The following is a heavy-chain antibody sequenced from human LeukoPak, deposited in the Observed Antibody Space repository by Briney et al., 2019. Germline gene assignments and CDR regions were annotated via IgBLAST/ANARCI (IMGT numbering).Heavy chain of an antibody. CDR2: MNPNSGNT. D-gene: IGHD3-16*02. Sequence: APVKVSCKASGYTFTSYDINWVRQATGQGLEWMGWMNPNSGNTGYAQKFQGGVTMTSNISISTAYMELSSLRSEDTAVYYCARGAYYDYVWGSYRYSFGLHWGQGTLVTVSS. CDR3: ARGAYYDYVWGSYRYSFGLH. V-gene: IGHV1-8*01. CDR1: GYTFTSYD. J-gene: IGHJ4*02.